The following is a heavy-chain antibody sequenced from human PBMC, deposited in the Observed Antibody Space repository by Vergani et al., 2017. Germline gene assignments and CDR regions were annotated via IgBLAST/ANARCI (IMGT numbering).Heavy chain of an antibody. CDR3: ARLYGRDSSGSKYFDY. CDR1: GYSFTNYW. Sequence: EVQLVQSGAEVKKPGESLKISCQISGYSFTNYWIGWERQMPGKGLEWMGIIHPANSDTRYSPSFQGQVTISVDKSISTAYLQRSSLRASDSAMYYCARLYGRDSSGSKYFDYWGKGTLVTVSS. CDR2: IHPANSDT. V-gene: IGHV5-51*01. J-gene: IGHJ4*02. D-gene: IGHD3-22*01.